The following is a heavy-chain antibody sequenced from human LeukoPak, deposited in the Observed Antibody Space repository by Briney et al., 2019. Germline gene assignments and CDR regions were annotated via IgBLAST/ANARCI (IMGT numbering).Heavy chain of an antibody. CDR1: GGSISSYY. V-gene: IGHV4-59*08. Sequence: SETLSLTCTVSGGSISSYYWSWIRQPPGKGLEWIGYIYYSGSTNYNPSLKSRVTISVDTSKNQFSLKLSSVTAADTAVYYCARGRLGLRGVSSSGFDPWGQGTLGTVSS. J-gene: IGHJ5*02. CDR2: IYYSGST. D-gene: IGHD6-6*01. CDR3: ARGRLGLRGVSSSGFDP.